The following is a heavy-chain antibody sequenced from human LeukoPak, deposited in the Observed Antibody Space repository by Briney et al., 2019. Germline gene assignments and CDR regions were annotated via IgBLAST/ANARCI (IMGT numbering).Heavy chain of an antibody. CDR1: GGSFSGYY. CDR3: ARTIAAAGTDY. Sequence: PSETLSLTCAVYGGSFSGYYWSWIRQPPGKRLEWIGEINHSGSTNYNPSLKSRGTISVDTSKNQFALKLSSVTAADTAVYYCARTIAAAGTDYWGQGTLVTVSS. CDR2: INHSGST. D-gene: IGHD6-13*01. V-gene: IGHV4-34*01. J-gene: IGHJ4*02.